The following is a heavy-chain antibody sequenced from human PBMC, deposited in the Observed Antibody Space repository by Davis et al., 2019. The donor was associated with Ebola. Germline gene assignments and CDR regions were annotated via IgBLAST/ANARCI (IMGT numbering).Heavy chain of an antibody. CDR3: ARDRYSNYLTNFYYYAMDI. CDR1: GGTFSRYA. D-gene: IGHD4-11*01. Sequence: AASVKVSCKTPGGTFSRYAISWVRRAPGQGLEWMGGIIPLFDTAHYTQKFQDRVTFTADKSTSTAYMELSSLRSEDTAVYYCARDRYSNYLTNFYYYAMDIWGKGTTVTVSS. V-gene: IGHV1-69*06. CDR2: IIPLFDTA. J-gene: IGHJ6*04.